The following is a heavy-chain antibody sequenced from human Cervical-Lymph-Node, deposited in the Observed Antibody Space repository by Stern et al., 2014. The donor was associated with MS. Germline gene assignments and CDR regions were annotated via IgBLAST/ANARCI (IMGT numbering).Heavy chain of an antibody. J-gene: IGHJ6*02. Sequence: VQLVESGSEFKKPGASVKVSCKASGYTFTSYAMNWVRQAPGQGLEWMGWINTNTGNPTYAQGFTGRFVFSLDTSVSTAYLQISSLKAEDTAVYYCARDSLPFVVVPADMDVWGQGTTVTVSS. V-gene: IGHV7-4-1*02. CDR1: GYTFTSYA. CDR2: INTNTGNP. CDR3: ARDSLPFVVVPADMDV. D-gene: IGHD2-2*01.